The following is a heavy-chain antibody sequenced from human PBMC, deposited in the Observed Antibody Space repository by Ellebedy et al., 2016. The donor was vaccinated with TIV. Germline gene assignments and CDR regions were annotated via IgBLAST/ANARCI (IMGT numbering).Heavy chain of an antibody. V-gene: IGHV3-30*18. CDR2: ISYDGSNE. Sequence: PGGSLRLSCAASGFTFSNYGMHWVRQAPGKGLEWVTVISYDGSNEYYADSVKGRFTISRDNSRNTLSLQMDSLRAEDTALYYCAKDGARGDMVRGLIGRLGFGHHDHWGQGTLVTVSS. J-gene: IGHJ4*02. CDR3: AKDGARGDMVRGLIGRLGFGHHDH. D-gene: IGHD3-10*01. CDR1: GFTFSNYG.